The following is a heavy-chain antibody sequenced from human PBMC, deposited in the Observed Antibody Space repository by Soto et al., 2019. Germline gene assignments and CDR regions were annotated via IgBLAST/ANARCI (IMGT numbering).Heavy chain of an antibody. CDR1: GGSVSSGGGNY. J-gene: IGHJ4*02. CDR3: ARAPNSWYVYFAD. V-gene: IGHV4-31*03. CDR2: IYYSGST. Sequence: QVQLQESGPGLVKPSQTLFLTCTVSGGSVSSGGGNYWSWIRQHPGKGLEWIGYIYYSGSTYYTPSLKSRVTISLDTSKNQFSLKLSSVTAADTAVYFCARAPNSWYVYFADWGQGTLVTVSS. D-gene: IGHD6-13*01.